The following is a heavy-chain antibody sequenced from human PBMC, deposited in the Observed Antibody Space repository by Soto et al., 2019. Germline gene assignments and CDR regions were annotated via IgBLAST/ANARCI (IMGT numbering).Heavy chain of an antibody. V-gene: IGHV4-61*01. CDR3: ARVPLSTYFEL. CDR1: GGSVSGGSYC. J-gene: IGHJ2*01. Sequence: QVQLQESGPGLVKPSETLSLTCTVSGGSVSGGSYCWSWIRQPPGKGLECIGYVYNSGSTTYNPSLRVRVTISVDTSKDQFALWLSSVTAADTAVYYCARVPLSTYFELWGRGTLVTVSS. CDR2: VYNSGST.